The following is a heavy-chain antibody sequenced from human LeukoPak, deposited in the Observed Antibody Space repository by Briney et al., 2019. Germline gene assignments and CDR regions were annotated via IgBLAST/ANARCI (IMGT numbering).Heavy chain of an antibody. D-gene: IGHD3-10*01. J-gene: IGHJ4*02. CDR3: ARGGSGSYPDY. CDR1: GFTFSSYD. V-gene: IGHV3-13*01. Sequence: GGSLRLSCAASGFTFSSYDMHWVRQATGKGLEWVSAIGTAGDTYYPGSMKGRFTISRENAKNSLYLQMNSLRAGDTAVYYCARGGSGSYPDYWGQGTLVTVSS. CDR2: IGTAGDT.